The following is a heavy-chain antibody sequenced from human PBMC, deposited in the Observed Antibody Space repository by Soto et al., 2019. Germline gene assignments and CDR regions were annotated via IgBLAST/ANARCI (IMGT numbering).Heavy chain of an antibody. J-gene: IGHJ4*02. D-gene: IGHD2-15*01. CDR3: LRVVEAATRQTDFDS. CDR1: GGSISSYY. Sequence: SETLSLTCTVSGGSISSYYWSWIRQPPGKGLEWIGYIYYSGSTNYNPSLKSRVTISVDTSKNQLSLRVNSVTAADTALYYCLRVVEAATRQTDFDSWGQGILVTVSS. CDR2: IYYSGST. V-gene: IGHV4-59*08.